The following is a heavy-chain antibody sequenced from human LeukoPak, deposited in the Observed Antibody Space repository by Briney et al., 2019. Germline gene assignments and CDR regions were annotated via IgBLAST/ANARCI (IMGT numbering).Heavy chain of an antibody. J-gene: IGHJ4*02. CDR1: GGSISSSNW. V-gene: IGHV3-53*01. CDR3: ARDTDY. CDR2: IYSGGST. Sequence: ETLSLTCAVSGGSISSSNWWSWVRQAPGKGLEWVSVIYSGGSTYYADSVKGRFTISRDNSKNTLYLQMNSLRAEDTAVYYCARDTDYWGQGTLVTVSS.